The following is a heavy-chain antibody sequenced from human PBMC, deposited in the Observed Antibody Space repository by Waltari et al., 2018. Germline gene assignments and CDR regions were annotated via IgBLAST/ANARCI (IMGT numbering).Heavy chain of an antibody. CDR2: FSAYDGNT. CDR1: GYTFTSYG. Sequence: QVQLVQSGAEVKKPGASVKVSCKASGYTFTSYGIRWVRQAPGQGLEWRGWFSAYDGNTNNEQKLQGRVTMTTDTSTSTGYMEMRRLRSDETAVYYCARLYGGGSYSLIGFDIWGQGTMVTVSS. J-gene: IGHJ3*02. V-gene: IGHV1-18*01. D-gene: IGHD1-26*01. CDR3: ARLYGGGSYSLIGFDI.